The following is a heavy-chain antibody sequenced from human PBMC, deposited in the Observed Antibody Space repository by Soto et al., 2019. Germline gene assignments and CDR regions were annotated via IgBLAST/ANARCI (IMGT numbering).Heavy chain of an antibody. V-gene: IGHV1-18*01. D-gene: IGHD1-26*01. CDR1: GYTFTSYG. J-gene: IGHJ5*02. CDR2: ISAYNGNT. Sequence: QVQLVQSGAEVKKPGASVKVSCKASGYTFTSYGISWVRQAPGQGLEWMGWISAYNGNTNYAQKLQGRVTMTTDTATSTAHIAMRRLRSDDTAGYYWARASGGSDWFGPWGRGTLVTVSS. CDR3: ARASGGSDWFGP.